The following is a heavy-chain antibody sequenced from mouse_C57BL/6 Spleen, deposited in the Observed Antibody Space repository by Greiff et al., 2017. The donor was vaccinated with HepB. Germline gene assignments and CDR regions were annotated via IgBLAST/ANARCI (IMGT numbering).Heavy chain of an antibody. CDR1: GYTFTSYW. J-gene: IGHJ2*01. CDR2: IDPSDSYT. Sequence: VQLQQPGAELVRPGTSVKLSCKASGYTFTSYWMHWVKQRPGQGLEWIGVIDPSDSYTNYNQKFKGKATLTVDTSSSTAYMQLSSLTSEDSAVYYCARDGEVDYWGQGTTLTVSS. CDR3: ARDGEVDY. V-gene: IGHV1-59*01.